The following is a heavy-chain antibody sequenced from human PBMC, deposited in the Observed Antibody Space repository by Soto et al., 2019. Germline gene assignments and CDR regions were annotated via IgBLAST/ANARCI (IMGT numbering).Heavy chain of an antibody. CDR2: IYYSGST. CDR3: ARHVAGYSSGLDY. Sequence: QLQLQESGPGLVKPSETLSLTCTVSGGSISSSSYYWGWIRQPPGKGLEWIGSIYYSGSTYYNPSLKSRVTISVDTSKNQFSLKLSSVTAADTAVYYCARHVAGYSSGLDYWGQGTLVTDSS. J-gene: IGHJ4*02. D-gene: IGHD6-19*01. CDR1: GGSISSSSYY. V-gene: IGHV4-39*01.